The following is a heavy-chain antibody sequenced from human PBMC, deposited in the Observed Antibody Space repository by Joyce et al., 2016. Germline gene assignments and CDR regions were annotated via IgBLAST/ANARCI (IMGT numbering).Heavy chain of an antibody. V-gene: IGHV4-34*02. J-gene: IGHJ4*02. CDR2: ITNSGAT. Sequence: QVQLQQWGAGLLKTSETLSLTCAVYSGPFSGFFWSWVRQPPGKGLDWIGDITNSGATHYNPSLKRRLTMSVDTSRKEFSLKLSSVTVADTAIYYCARSQWLASLMYWGQGTPVTVSS. CDR1: SGPFSGFF. D-gene: IGHD6-19*01. CDR3: ARSQWLASLMY.